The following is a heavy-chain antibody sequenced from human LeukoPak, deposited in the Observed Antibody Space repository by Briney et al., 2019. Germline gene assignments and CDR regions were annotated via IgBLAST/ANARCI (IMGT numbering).Heavy chain of an antibody. CDR3: VKWRVSE. V-gene: IGHV3-23*01. D-gene: IGHD5-12*01. Sequence: GGSLRLSCAASGFPFNTQDMRWVRQAPGEGLEWVSSIHADGVGTFYADSVRGGFTISRENSKNTLDLQMNSLRVEATAVYYCVKWRVSEWGQGTLVTVSS. CDR2: IHADGVGT. CDR1: GFPFNTQD. J-gene: IGHJ4*02.